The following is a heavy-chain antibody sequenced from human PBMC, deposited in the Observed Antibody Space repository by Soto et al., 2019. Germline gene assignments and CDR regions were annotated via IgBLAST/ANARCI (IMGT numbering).Heavy chain of an antibody. J-gene: IGHJ6*02. Sequence: PSETLSLTCAVYGGSFGGYYWSWIRQPPGKGLEWIGEINHSGSTNYNPSLKSRVTISVDTSKNQFSLKLSSVTAADTAVCYCARDSYCSGGSCYFYYYYGMDVWGQGTTVTVSS. CDR2: INHSGST. CDR3: ARDSYCSGGSCYFYYYYGMDV. CDR1: GGSFGGYY. D-gene: IGHD2-15*01. V-gene: IGHV4-34*01.